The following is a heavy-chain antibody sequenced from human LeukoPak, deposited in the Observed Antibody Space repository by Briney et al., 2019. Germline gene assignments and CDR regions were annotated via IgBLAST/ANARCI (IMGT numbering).Heavy chain of an antibody. CDR2: IYSGGST. Sequence: GGSLRLSCAASGFTVSSNYMSWVRQAPGKGLEWVSVIYSGGSTYYADSVKGRFTISRDNSKNTLYLQMNSLRAEDTAVYYCASQDHYYGSGSYYNRDYWGQGTLVTVSS. CDR3: ASQDHYYGSGSYYNRDY. J-gene: IGHJ4*02. V-gene: IGHV3-53*01. CDR1: GFTVSSNY. D-gene: IGHD3-10*01.